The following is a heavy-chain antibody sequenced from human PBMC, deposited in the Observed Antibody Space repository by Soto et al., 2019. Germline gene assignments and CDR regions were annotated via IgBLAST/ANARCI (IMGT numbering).Heavy chain of an antibody. Sequence: GGSLRLSCAASGLTFSSYSMNWVRQAPGKGLEWVSYISGSSRTIYYPDSVKGRITISRDNAKNSLYLQMNSLRAEDTAVYYCARDRSGLRFLGGAFDIWGQGTMVTVSS. CDR3: ARDRSGLRFLGGAFDI. CDR2: ISGSSRTI. D-gene: IGHD3-3*01. J-gene: IGHJ3*02. V-gene: IGHV3-48*01. CDR1: GLTFSSYS.